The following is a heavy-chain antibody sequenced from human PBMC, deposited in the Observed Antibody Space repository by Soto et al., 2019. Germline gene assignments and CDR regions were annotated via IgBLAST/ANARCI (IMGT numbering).Heavy chain of an antibody. Sequence: SCLASGFIFRSYAMHWVRQAPGKGLEWVAVITYDGANGYYADSVRGRFAISRDNSKSTLFLQMNSLRPEDTAVYYCARAFSGSYPNFDYWGQGTLVTVSS. J-gene: IGHJ4*02. D-gene: IGHD1-26*01. CDR2: ITYDGANG. CDR1: GFIFRSYA. V-gene: IGHV3-30*09. CDR3: ARAFSGSYPNFDY.